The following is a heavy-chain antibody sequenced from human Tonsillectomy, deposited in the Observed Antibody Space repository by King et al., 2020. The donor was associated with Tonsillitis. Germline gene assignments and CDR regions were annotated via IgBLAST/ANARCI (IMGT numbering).Heavy chain of an antibody. Sequence: QVQLVESGGGMVQPGRSLRLSCAASGFTFGDYAMHWVRQAPGKGLEWVAASSYDGGNEYYADSVKGRITVSRDNSKNILFLQMNRPRNDDTAVYYCVKEGDCRSFPCQFGAFDVWGHGTVVVVSS. CDR2: SSYDGGNE. J-gene: IGHJ3*01. CDR3: VKEGDCRSFPCQFGAFDV. V-gene: IGHV3-30*18. CDR1: GFTFGDYA. D-gene: IGHD2-2*01.